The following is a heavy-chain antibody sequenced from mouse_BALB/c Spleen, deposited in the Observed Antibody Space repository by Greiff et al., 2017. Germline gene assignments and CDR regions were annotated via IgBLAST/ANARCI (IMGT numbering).Heavy chain of an antibody. Sequence: VQLKQSGPELMKPGASVKISCKASGYSFTSYYMHWVKQSHGKSLEWIGYIDPFNGGTSYNQKFKGKATLTVDKSSSTAYMHLSSLTSEDSAVYYCARGDDYDGGSFAYWGQGTLVTVSA. J-gene: IGHJ3*01. V-gene: IGHV1S135*01. CDR2: IDPFNGGT. CDR3: ARGDDYDGGSFAY. D-gene: IGHD2-4*01. CDR1: GYSFTSYY.